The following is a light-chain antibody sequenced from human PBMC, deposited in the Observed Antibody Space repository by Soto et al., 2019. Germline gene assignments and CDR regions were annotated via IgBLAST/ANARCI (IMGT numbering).Light chain of an antibody. CDR1: QSISNW. CDR3: QQYDSYSYT. Sequence: DIQMTQSPSTVSASVGDRVTITCRASQSISNWLAWYQQKPGEAPKLLIYKASTLDSGVPSRFSGSGSGTEFTLTISSLQADDFATYYCQQYDSYSYTFGQGTKLEIK. V-gene: IGKV1-5*03. J-gene: IGKJ2*01. CDR2: KAS.